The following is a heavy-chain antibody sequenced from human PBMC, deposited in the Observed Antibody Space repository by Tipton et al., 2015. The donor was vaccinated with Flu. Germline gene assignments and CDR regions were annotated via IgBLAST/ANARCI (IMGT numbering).Heavy chain of an antibody. CDR2: IYPGDSDT. CDR3: ARQHDFWGGYYLSYYYYYGRDV. V-gene: IGHV5-51*01. CDR1: GYSFTSYW. J-gene: IGHJ6*02. Sequence: QLVQSGAEVKKPGESLKISCKGSGYSFTSYWIGWVRQMPGKGLEWMGIIYPGDSDTRYSPSFQGQVTISADKSISTAYLQWSSLKASDTAMYYCARQHDFWGGYYLSYYYYYGRDVWGQGTTVTVSS. D-gene: IGHD3-3*01.